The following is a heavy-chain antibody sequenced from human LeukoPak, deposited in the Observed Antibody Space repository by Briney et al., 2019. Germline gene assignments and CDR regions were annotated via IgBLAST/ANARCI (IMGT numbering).Heavy chain of an antibody. CDR2: IYYSGST. Sequence: LGTLSLTRLVAGGSLSSDYGSWMRPPPGEGREWVWYIYYSGSTNYHPSLKSRVTISVDTSKNQFSLKLSSVTAADTAVYYCARGEEQWLVYAFDIWGQGTMVTVSS. V-gene: IGHV4-59*08. CDR1: GGSLSSDY. CDR3: ARGEEQWLVYAFDI. D-gene: IGHD6-19*01. J-gene: IGHJ3*02.